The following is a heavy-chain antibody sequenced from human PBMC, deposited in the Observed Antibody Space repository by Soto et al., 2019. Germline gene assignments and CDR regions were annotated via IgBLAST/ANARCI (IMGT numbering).Heavy chain of an antibody. Sequence: QVQLQESGPGLVKPSGTLSLTCTISSDSISSSNWWSWVRQPPGKGLEWIGEIFPSGSTNYNPSLLSRVTISLDKSKNQFSLDLYSVTVANTAVYYCARRATAELPSNWFDPWGQGTLVTVSP. J-gene: IGHJ5*02. CDR3: ARRATAELPSNWFDP. CDR2: IFPSGST. D-gene: IGHD5-12*01. CDR1: SDSISSSNW. V-gene: IGHV4-4*02.